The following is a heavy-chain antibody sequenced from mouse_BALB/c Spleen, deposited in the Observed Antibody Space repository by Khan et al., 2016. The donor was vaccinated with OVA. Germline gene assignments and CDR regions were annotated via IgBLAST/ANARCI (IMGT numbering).Heavy chain of an antibody. CDR2: ISYSGST. V-gene: IGHV3-2*02. CDR3: ARTARIKY. Sequence: QSGPGLVKPSQSLSLTCTVTGYSITSGYGWNWIRQFPGNKLEWMGYISYSGSTNYNPSLKSRISITRDTSKNQFFLQLNSVTTEDTATYYCARTARIKYWGQGTTLTGSS. D-gene: IGHD1-2*01. J-gene: IGHJ2*01. CDR1: GYSITSGYG.